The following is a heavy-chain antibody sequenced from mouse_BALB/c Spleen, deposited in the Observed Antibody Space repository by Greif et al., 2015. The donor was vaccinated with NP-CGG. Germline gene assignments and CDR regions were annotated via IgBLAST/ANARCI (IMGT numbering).Heavy chain of an antibody. J-gene: IGHJ4*01. CDR2: INPSNGGT. Sequence: VKLMESGAELVKPGASVKLSCKASGYTFTSYYMYWVKQRPGQGLEWIGEINPSNGGTNFNEKFKSKATLTVDKSSSTAYMQLSSLTSEDSAVYYCTRGRYDGNYAMDYWGQGTSVTVSS. CDR1: GYTFTSYY. D-gene: IGHD2-14*01. V-gene: IGHV1S81*02. CDR3: TRGRYDGNYAMDY.